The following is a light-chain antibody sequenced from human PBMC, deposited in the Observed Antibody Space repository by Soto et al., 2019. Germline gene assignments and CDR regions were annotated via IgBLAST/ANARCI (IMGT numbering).Light chain of an antibody. Sequence: DIQMTQSPSFVSASVVGRVTVTCLASQVISSWLAWYQQKPGKAPKLLIYAAYSLQSGVPSRFRGSGSGTDFTLTISSLQPEDFATYYCQQANSFPLTFGGGPKVDIK. CDR3: QQANSFPLT. CDR1: QVISSW. CDR2: AAY. J-gene: IGKJ4*01. V-gene: IGKV1D-12*01.